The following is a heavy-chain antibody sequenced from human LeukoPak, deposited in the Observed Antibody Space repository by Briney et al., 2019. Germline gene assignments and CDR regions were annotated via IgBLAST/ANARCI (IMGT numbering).Heavy chain of an antibody. V-gene: IGHV4-59*01. J-gene: IGHJ4*02. CDR2: IYYRGST. CDR1: GGSINNYY. Sequence: SETLSLTCTVSGGSINNYYWSWIRQPPGKTLEWIGYIYYRGSTNYNPSLKSRVTISVDTSKNQFSLKLSSVTAADTAVYYCARDRYYYDSSGYSIFDYWGQGTLVTVSS. CDR3: ARDRYYYDSSGYSIFDY. D-gene: IGHD3-22*01.